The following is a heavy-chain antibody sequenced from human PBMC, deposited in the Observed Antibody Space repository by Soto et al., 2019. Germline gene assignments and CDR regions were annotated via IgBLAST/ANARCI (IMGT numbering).Heavy chain of an antibody. CDR3: ARTLADRFDY. D-gene: IGHD6-6*01. J-gene: IGHJ4*02. V-gene: IGHV3-11*01. CDR1: GFPFSDYY. CDR2: ITNSGSTK. Sequence: PGGSLRLSCAASGFPFSDYYMSWIRQAPGKGLEWVSHITNSGSTKYYADSVKGRFTISRDNAKNSLFLQMNSLRAEDTAVYYCARTLADRFDYWGQGTPVTVSS.